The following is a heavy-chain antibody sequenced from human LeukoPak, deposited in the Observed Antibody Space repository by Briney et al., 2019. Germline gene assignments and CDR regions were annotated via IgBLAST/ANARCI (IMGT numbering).Heavy chain of an antibody. Sequence: SETLSLTCTVSGASISSYCSGWVRPPAGKGLEWIGSIFISGSGSTNYNPSLKRLFTMSVDTSKNQFSLKLSSVTAADTAVYYCARDKRVAVAGTYIYYYYMDVWGNGTTVTISS. CDR2: IFISGSGST. D-gene: IGHD6-19*01. CDR3: ARDKRVAVAGTYIYYYYMDV. CDR1: GASISSYC. J-gene: IGHJ6*03. V-gene: IGHV4-4*07.